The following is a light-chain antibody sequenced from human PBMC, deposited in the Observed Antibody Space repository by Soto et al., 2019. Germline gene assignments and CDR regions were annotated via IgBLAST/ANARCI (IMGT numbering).Light chain of an antibody. CDR3: QSYDSSLSGSV. Sequence: QSVLTQPPSVSGAPGQRVTISCTGSSSNIGANYDVHWYQHLPGTAPKLLIYVNINRPSGVPDRFSGSKSGTSASLAITWLQAEDEADYYCQSYDSSLSGSVCGGGTKLTVL. J-gene: IGLJ3*02. V-gene: IGLV1-40*01. CDR2: VNI. CDR1: SSNIGANYD.